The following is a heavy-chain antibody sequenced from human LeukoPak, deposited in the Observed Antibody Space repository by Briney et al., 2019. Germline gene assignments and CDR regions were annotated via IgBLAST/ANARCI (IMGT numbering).Heavy chain of an antibody. CDR2: INHSGST. CDR3: ARAADDILTGYYSPAY. V-gene: IGHV4-34*01. D-gene: IGHD3-9*01. CDR1: GGSFSGYY. J-gene: IGHJ4*02. Sequence: SETLSLTCAVYGGSFSGYYWSRIRQPPGKGLEWIGEINHSGSTNYNPSLKSRVTISVDTSKNQFSLKLSSVTAADTAVYYCARAADDILTGYYSPAYWGQGTLVTVSS.